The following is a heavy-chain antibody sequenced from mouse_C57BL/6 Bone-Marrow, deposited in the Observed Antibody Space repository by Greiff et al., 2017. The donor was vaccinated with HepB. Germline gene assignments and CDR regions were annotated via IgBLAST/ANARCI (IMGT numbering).Heavy chain of an antibody. V-gene: IGHV1-61*01. CDR1: GYTFTSYW. J-gene: IGHJ2*01. Sequence: QVQLQQPGAELVRPGSSVKLSCKASGYTFTSYWMDWVKQRPGQGLEWIGNIYPSDSETHYNQKFKDKATLTVDKSSSTAYMQLSSLTAEDSAVYYCARDGSSRFDYWGQGTTLTVSS. D-gene: IGHD1-1*01. CDR3: ARDGSSRFDY. CDR2: IYPSDSET.